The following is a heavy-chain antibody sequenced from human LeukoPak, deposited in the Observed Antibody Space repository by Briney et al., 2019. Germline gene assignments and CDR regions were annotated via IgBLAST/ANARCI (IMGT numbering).Heavy chain of an antibody. V-gene: IGHV4-61*01. CDR1: GGSISSSSYY. J-gene: IGHJ4*02. CDR2: IYYSGST. CDR3: ARERSEAAAQIFDY. D-gene: IGHD6-13*01. Sequence: SETLSLTCTVSGGSISSSSYYWGWIRQPPGKGLEWIGYIYYSGSTNYNPSLKSRVTISVDTSKNQFSLKLSSVTAADTAVYYCARERSEAAAQIFDYWGQGTLVTVSS.